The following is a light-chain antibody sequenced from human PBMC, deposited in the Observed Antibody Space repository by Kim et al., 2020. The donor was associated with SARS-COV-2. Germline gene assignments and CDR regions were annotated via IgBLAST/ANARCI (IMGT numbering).Light chain of an antibody. V-gene: IGKV3-11*01. CDR1: QSVSSY. J-gene: IGKJ4*01. CDR2: DAS. Sequence: SLSPGERATLSCRASQSVSSYLAWYQQKPGQAPRLLIFDASNRASGIPDRFSGSGSGTDFTLTISSLEPEDFAVYYCQQRSNWPTFGGGTKVDIK. CDR3: QQRSNWPT.